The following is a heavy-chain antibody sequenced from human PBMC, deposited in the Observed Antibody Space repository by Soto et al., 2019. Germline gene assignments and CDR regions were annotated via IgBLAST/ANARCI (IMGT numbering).Heavy chain of an antibody. CDR3: ARDAYSGYDWYFDY. D-gene: IGHD5-12*01. J-gene: IGHJ4*02. Sequence: GGSLRLSCAASGFTFSSYAMHWVRQAPGKGLEYVSAISSNGGSTYYANSVKGRFTISRDNSKNTLYLQMGSLRAEDMAVYYCARDAYSGYDWYFDYWGQGTLVTVSS. CDR2: ISSNGGST. CDR1: GFTFSSYA. V-gene: IGHV3-64*01.